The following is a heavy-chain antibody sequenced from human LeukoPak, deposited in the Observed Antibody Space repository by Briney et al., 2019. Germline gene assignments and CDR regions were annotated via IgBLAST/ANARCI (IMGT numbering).Heavy chain of an antibody. Sequence: SVKVSCKASGGTFSSYAISWVRQAPGQGLEWMGGIIPIFGTANYAQKFQGRVTITTDESTSTAYMELSSLRSEDTAVYYCARVNDIVVVPAAKRGWFDPWGQGTLVTVSS. CDR2: IIPIFGTA. CDR3: ARVNDIVVVPAAKRGWFDP. D-gene: IGHD2-2*01. J-gene: IGHJ5*02. V-gene: IGHV1-69*05. CDR1: GGTFSSYA.